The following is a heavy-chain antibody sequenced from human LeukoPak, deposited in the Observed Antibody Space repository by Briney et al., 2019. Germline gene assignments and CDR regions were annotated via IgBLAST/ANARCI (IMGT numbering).Heavy chain of an antibody. CDR1: GGSFSGYY. CDR3: SSRGWYRGY. D-gene: IGHD6-19*01. J-gene: IGHJ4*02. Sequence: SETLSLTCAVYGGSFSGYYWNWIRQPPGKGLELIGEINHSGSTNYNPSLKRRITISVDTSKNQFSLKLSPVTAADTAVYYCSSRGWYRGYWGQGTLVSVCS. V-gene: IGHV4-34*01. CDR2: INHSGST.